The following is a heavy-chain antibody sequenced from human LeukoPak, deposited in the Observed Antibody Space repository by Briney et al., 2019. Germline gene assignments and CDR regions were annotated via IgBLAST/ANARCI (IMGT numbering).Heavy chain of an antibody. D-gene: IGHD6-19*01. J-gene: IGHJ5*02. V-gene: IGHV3-15*01. CDR3: TTVQGRAVAGRGTYNWFDP. CDR2: IKSKTDGGTT. Sequence: RGSLRLSCAASGFTFSNAWMSWVRQAPGKGLEWVGRIKSKTDGGTTDYAAPVKGRFTISRDDSKNTLYLQMNSLKTEDTAVYYCTTVQGRAVAGRGTYNWFDPWGQGTLVTVSS. CDR1: GFTFSNAW.